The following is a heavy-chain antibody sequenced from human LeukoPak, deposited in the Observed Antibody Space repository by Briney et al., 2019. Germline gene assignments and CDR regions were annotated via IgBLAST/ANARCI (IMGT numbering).Heavy chain of an antibody. CDR2: LSSSGTT. CDR1: GASVSSYY. J-gene: IGHJ6*03. D-gene: IGHD3-10*01. Sequence: SETLSLTCTVSGASVSSYYWSWIRRPAGKGLEWIGRLSSSGTTNYDPSLTSRVTMSVDTSKNQFSLKLSSVTAADTAVYYCAKVVHSPSGIGGYNYYMDVWGKGTTVTVSS. CDR3: AKVVHSPSGIGGYNYYMDV. V-gene: IGHV4-4*07.